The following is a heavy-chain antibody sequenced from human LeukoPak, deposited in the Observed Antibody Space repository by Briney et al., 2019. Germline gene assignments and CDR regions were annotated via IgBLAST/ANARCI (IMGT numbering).Heavy chain of an antibody. D-gene: IGHD6-19*01. J-gene: IGHJ3*02. CDR2: INHSGST. CDR3: ARRGSGWYPSSRAFDI. CDR1: GGSFSGYY. V-gene: IGHV4-34*01. Sequence: SETLSLTCAVYGGSFSGYYWSWIRQPPGKGLEWIGEINHSGSTNYNPSLKGRVTISVDTSKNQFSLKLSSVTAADTAVYYCARRGSGWYPSSRAFDIWGQGTMVTVSS.